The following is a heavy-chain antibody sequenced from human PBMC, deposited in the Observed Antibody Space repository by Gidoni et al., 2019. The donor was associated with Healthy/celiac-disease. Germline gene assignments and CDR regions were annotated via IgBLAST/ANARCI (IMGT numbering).Heavy chain of an antibody. CDR1: GYTFTGYY. V-gene: IGHV1-2*04. Sequence: QVQLVQSGAEVKKPGASVKVSCTASGYTFTGYYMHWVRQAPGQGLEWMGWIKPNSGGTNYAQKFQGWVTMTRDTSISTAYMELSRLRSDDTAVYYCARSDCSSTSCQRAGFDWFDPWGQGTLVTVSS. CDR3: ARSDCSSTSCQRAGFDWFDP. CDR2: IKPNSGGT. D-gene: IGHD2-2*01. J-gene: IGHJ5*02.